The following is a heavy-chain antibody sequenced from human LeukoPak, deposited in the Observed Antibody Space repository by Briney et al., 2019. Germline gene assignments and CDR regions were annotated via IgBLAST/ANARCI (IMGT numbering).Heavy chain of an antibody. CDR1: GFTFSSYA. D-gene: IGHD3-10*01. Sequence: GGSLRLSCAASGFTFSSYAMSWVRQAPGKGLEWVSAISGSGGSTYYADSVKGRFTISRDNSKNTLYLQMNSPRAEDTAVYYCAKDTKYYYGSGSYFDYWGQGTLVTVSS. CDR2: ISGSGGST. J-gene: IGHJ4*02. CDR3: AKDTKYYYGSGSYFDY. V-gene: IGHV3-23*01.